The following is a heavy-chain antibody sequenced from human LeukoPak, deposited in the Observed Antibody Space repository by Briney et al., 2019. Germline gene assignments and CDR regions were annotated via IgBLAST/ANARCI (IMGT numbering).Heavy chain of an antibody. V-gene: IGHV4-61*02. Sequence: SQTLSLTCTVSGGSISSGNYYYSWIRQPAGKGLEWLGRIYTSGTTNYNPSLKSRVTISADTSKNQFSLKLSSVTAADTAVYYCARRPYNYSYYYYMDVWGKGTTVTISS. CDR2: IYTSGTT. CDR3: ARRPYNYSYYYYMDV. CDR1: GGSISSGNYY. J-gene: IGHJ6*03.